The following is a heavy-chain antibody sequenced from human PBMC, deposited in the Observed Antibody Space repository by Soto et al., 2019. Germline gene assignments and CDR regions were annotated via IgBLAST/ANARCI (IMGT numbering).Heavy chain of an antibody. V-gene: IGHV4-59*01. CDR3: ARGIAAAGTGYYYGMDV. J-gene: IGHJ6*02. CDR1: GGSISSYY. D-gene: IGHD6-13*01. CDR2: IYYSGST. Sequence: SETLSLTCTVSGGSISSYYWSWIRQPPGKGLEWIGYIYYSGSTNYNPSLKSRVTISVDTSKNQFSLKLSSVTAADTAVYYCARGIAAAGTGYYYGMDVWGQGTAVTVSS.